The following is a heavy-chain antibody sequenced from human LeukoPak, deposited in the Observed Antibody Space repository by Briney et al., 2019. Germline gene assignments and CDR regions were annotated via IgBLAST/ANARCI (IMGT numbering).Heavy chain of an antibody. Sequence: GESLKISCKGSGYSFTNYWIGGVRQMPGKGLEWMGIIYPGDSDTIYSPSPQGQVTISADKSISTAYLQWSSLKASDTAMYYCATEAYCSGGNCYYDYWGQGTLVTVSS. CDR1: GYSFTNYW. CDR3: ATEAYCSGGNCYYDY. J-gene: IGHJ4*02. D-gene: IGHD2-15*01. CDR2: IYPGDSDT. V-gene: IGHV5-51*01.